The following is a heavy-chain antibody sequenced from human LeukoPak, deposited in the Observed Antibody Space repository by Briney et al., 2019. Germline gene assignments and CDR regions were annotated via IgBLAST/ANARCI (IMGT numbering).Heavy chain of an antibody. Sequence: RPSETLSLTCTVSGGSISSYYWSWIRQPPGKGLEWLGYIYYSGSTNYNPSLKSRVTISVDTSKNQFSLKLSSVTAADTAVYYCARGNYYDSSGYPNWGQGTLVTVSS. CDR3: ARGNYYDSSGYPN. CDR1: GGSISSYY. J-gene: IGHJ4*02. V-gene: IGHV4-59*01. D-gene: IGHD3-22*01. CDR2: IYYSGST.